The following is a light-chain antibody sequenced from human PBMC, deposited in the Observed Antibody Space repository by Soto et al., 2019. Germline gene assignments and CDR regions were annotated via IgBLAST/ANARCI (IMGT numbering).Light chain of an antibody. J-gene: IGLJ1*01. CDR1: SSDVGYYNY. V-gene: IGLV2-14*03. CDR2: DVR. CDR3: SSYTSSSTLV. Sequence: QSALTQPASVSGSPGQSITISCTGTSSDVGYYNYVSWYQQHPGKAPKLMIYDVRYRPSGVSDRFSGSKSGNTASPTLSGLQAEDEADYYCSSYTSSSTLVFGTGTKLTVL.